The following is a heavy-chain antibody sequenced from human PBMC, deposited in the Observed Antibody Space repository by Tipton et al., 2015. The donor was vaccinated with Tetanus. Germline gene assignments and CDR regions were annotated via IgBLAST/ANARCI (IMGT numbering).Heavy chain of an antibody. CDR1: GYDFTIYW. CDR3: ARRRCAILSGSHHWYFDV. CDR2: INPTDYQT. D-gene: IGHD3-9*01. V-gene: IGHV5-51*01. Sequence: QLVQSGAEVKKPGESLKISCKPSGYDFTIYWIGWVRLTPGKGLEWMGVINPTDYQTSYNPSFEGHVTISADRSITTAYLQWNSLQTSDPATYFCARRRCAILSGSHHWYFDVWGRGTLVPVSS. J-gene: IGHJ2*01.